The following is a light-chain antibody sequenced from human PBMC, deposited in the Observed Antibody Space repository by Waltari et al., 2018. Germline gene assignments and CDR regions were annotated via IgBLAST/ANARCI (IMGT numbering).Light chain of an antibody. J-gene: IGKJ1*01. V-gene: IGKV3-20*01. Sequence: EIVLTQSPGTLSLSPGERATLSCRASQSVNSNYLAWYQQKPGQAPRLLIYGASSRATGIPDRFSGSGSGTDFIFTISRLEPEDFATYYCQQYSSFSTFGLGTKV. CDR1: QSVNSNY. CDR2: GAS. CDR3: QQYSSFST.